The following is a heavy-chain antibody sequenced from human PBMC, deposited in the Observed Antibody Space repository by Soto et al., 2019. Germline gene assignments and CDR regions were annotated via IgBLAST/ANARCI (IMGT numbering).Heavy chain of an antibody. J-gene: IGHJ4*02. CDR2: ISHSGST. CDR3: ARGCDRTVSPARYFAF. V-gene: IGHV4-4*02. Sequence: QVQLQESGPGLVKPSGTLSLTCAVSGVSISRSDWWSWVRQPPGKGLEWIGEISHSGSTNYRPSRRGRVTLSLDAAKIQFSLKLTSVTAADTAVYYCARGCDRTVSPARYFAFGGQGTLVTVSS. D-gene: IGHD2-8*02. CDR1: GVSISRSDW.